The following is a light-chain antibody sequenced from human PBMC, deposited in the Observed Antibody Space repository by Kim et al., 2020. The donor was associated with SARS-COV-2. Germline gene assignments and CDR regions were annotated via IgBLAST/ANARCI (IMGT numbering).Light chain of an antibody. V-gene: IGKV1-6*01. CDR3: LQVYNYPFT. Sequence: AIQMTQSPSSLSASVGDRVTITCRASQGIRNELGWYQQKPGTAPKLLMYAASSLQSGVPSRFSGSGSGTDFALTISSLQPEDFATYYCLQVYNYPFTFGGGTKMEIK. CDR1: QGIRNE. CDR2: AAS. J-gene: IGKJ4*01.